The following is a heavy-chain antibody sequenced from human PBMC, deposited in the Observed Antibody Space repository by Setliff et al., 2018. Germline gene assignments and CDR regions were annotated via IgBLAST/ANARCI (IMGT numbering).Heavy chain of an antibody. CDR1: GASITNINYY. CDR3: ARGRNIAARLLDS. CDR2: INHRGST. Sequence: SETLSLTCTVSGASITNINYYWGLIRQSPEKGLEWIGEINHRGSTNYNPSLKSRVTISIDTSKDQFSLKLISMTAADTAVYYCARGRNIAARLLDSWGQGTLVTVSS. D-gene: IGHD6-6*01. V-gene: IGHV4-39*07. J-gene: IGHJ4*02.